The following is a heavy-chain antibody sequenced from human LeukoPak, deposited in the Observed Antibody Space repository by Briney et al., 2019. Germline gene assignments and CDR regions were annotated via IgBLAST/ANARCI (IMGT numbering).Heavy chain of an antibody. V-gene: IGHV4-61*01. CDR1: GGSVSSGSYY. Sequence: SETLSLTCTVSGGSVSSGSYYWSWIRQPPGKGLEWIGYIYYSGSTNYNPSLKSRVTISVDMSKNQFSLKLSSVTAADTAVYYCARVSRRCSGGSCYLGFDYWGQGTLVTVSS. CDR2: IYYSGST. CDR3: ARVSRRCSGGSCYLGFDY. J-gene: IGHJ4*02. D-gene: IGHD2-15*01.